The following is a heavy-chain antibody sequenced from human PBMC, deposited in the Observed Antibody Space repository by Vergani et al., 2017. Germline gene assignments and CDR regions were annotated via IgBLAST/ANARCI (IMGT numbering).Heavy chain of an antibody. J-gene: IGHJ4*02. CDR1: GFTFSSYA. Sequence: QVQLVESGGGVVQPVRSLRLSCAASGFTFSSYAMHWVRQAPGKGLEWVAVISYDGSNKYYADSVKGRFTISRDNSKNTLYLQMNSLRAEDTAVYYCARDRSDFWSGSAFDYWGQGTLVTVSS. V-gene: IGHV3-30-3*01. CDR3: ARDRSDFWSGSAFDY. CDR2: ISYDGSNK. D-gene: IGHD3-3*01.